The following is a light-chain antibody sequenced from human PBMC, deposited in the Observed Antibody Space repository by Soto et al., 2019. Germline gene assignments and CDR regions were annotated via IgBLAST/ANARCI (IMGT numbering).Light chain of an antibody. CDR2: DAS. Sequence: DIQMNQSPSTLSASVGDRVTITCRASQSISSWLAWYQQKPGKAPKLLIYDASSLESGVPSRFSGSGSGTEFTLTISSLQPDDFATYYCQQYERTFGQGTKVDIK. J-gene: IGKJ1*01. CDR3: QQYERT. V-gene: IGKV1-5*01. CDR1: QSISSW.